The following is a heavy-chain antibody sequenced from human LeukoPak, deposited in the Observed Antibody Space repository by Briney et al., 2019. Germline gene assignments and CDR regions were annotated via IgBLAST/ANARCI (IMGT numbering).Heavy chain of an antibody. CDR3: ARVQSYYDFWSGSLNYDAFDI. J-gene: IGHJ3*02. V-gene: IGHV3-7*01. D-gene: IGHD3-3*01. Sequence: GGSLRLSCAASGFTFSSYWMSWVRQAPGKGLEWVANIKQDGSEKYYVDSVKGRFTISRDNAKNSLYLQMNSLRAEDTAVYYCARVQSYYDFWSGSLNYDAFDIWGQGTMATVSS. CDR1: GFTFSSYW. CDR2: IKQDGSEK.